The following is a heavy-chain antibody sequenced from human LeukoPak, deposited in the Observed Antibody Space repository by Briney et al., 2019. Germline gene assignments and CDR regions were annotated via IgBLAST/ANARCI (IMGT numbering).Heavy chain of an antibody. V-gene: IGHV1-18*01. CDR1: GYTFTIYG. Sequence: ASVTVSSKASGYTFTIYGISWVRQAPGQGLEWMGWISAYNGNTNYAQKLQGKVTMTTDTSTSTAYMELRSLRSDDTAVYYCARGDQLRLGELSLPNFDYWGQGTLVTVSS. D-gene: IGHD3-16*02. CDR2: ISAYNGNT. J-gene: IGHJ4*02. CDR3: ARGDQLRLGELSLPNFDY.